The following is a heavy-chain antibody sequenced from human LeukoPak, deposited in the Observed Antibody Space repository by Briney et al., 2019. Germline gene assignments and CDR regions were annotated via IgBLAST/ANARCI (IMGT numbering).Heavy chain of an antibody. Sequence: GASVKVSCKASGGTFSSYAISWVRQAPGQGLEWMGGIIPIFGTANYAQKFQGRVTITADESTSTAYMELSSLRSEDTAVYYCARALVPSLRFLEWLPSYYWGQGILVTVSS. CDR2: IIPIFGTA. CDR1: GGTFSSYA. V-gene: IGHV1-69*13. J-gene: IGHJ4*02. CDR3: ARALVPSLRFLEWLPSYY. D-gene: IGHD3-3*01.